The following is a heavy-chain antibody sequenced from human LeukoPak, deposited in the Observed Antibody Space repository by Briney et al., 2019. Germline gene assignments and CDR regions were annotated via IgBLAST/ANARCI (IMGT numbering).Heavy chain of an antibody. V-gene: IGHV4-30-4*08. Sequence: SETLSLTCTVSGGSISSGDYYWSWIRQPPGKGLEWIGNIYYSGSTYYNPSLKSRVTISVDTSKNQFSLKLSSVTAADTAVYYCAREPLGVVPAAIAYFDYWGQGTLVTVSS. D-gene: IGHD2-2*01. CDR3: AREPLGVVPAAIAYFDY. CDR2: IYYSGST. J-gene: IGHJ4*02. CDR1: GGSISSGDYY.